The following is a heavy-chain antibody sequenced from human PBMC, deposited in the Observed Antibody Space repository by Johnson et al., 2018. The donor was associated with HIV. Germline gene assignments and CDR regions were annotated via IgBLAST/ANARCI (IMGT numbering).Heavy chain of an antibody. Sequence: VASGGGVVQPGRSLRLSCAASGFTFSSYAMHWVRQAPGKGLEWVSAISGSGGSTYYADSVKGRFTISRDNSKNTLYLQMKSLRVEDTAVYYCTTDGWELLHFRAKTPDAFDIWGQGTMVTVSS. CDR3: TTDGWELLHFRAKTPDAFDI. J-gene: IGHJ3*02. CDR2: ISGSGGST. V-gene: IGHV3-23*04. D-gene: IGHD1-26*01. CDR1: GFTFSSYA.